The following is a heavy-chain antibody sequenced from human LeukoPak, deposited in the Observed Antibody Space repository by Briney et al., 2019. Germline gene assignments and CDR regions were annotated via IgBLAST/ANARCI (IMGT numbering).Heavy chain of an antibody. Sequence: GGSLRLSCAASGLTFSTYAMHWVRQAPGKGLEWVAVISYDGSNKYYAGSVKGRFTISRDNSKNTLYLQMNSLRTEDTAVYYCARSGRYFDWLLSPDWGQGTLVTVSS. V-gene: IGHV3-30-3*01. CDR2: ISYDGSNK. CDR1: GLTFSTYA. D-gene: IGHD3-9*01. CDR3: ARSGRYFDWLLSPD. J-gene: IGHJ4*02.